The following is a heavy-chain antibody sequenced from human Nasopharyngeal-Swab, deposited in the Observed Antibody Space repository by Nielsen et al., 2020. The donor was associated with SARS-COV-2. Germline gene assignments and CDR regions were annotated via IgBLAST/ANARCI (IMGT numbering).Heavy chain of an antibody. CDR2: IYYSWST. CDR1: GFTVSSHY. CDR3: ARSVRGCSGGSCYSVEDV. V-gene: IGHV4-39*01. Sequence: ESLQIPCAASGFTVSSHYMSWVRQPPGKGLEWIGRIYYSWSTYYHPSLKSRVTISVDTSKNQFSLKLSSVTAADTALYYFARSVRGCSGGSCYSVEDVWGQGTTVTVSS. J-gene: IGHJ6*02. D-gene: IGHD2-15*01.